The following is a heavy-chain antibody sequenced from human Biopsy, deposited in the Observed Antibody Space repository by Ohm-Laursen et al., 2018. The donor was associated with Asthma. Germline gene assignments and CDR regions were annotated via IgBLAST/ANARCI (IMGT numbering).Heavy chain of an antibody. CDR1: GYTFINYA. Sequence: ASVKVSCKASGYTFINYAIHWVRQAPGQRLEWMGWINAGNGNTKYSQKFQDRVTITRDTSASTAYMELSSLRSEDTAVYYCARTYYDFLTGQVIDAFAIWGQGTMVTVSS. J-gene: IGHJ3*02. CDR2: INAGNGNT. CDR3: ARTYYDFLTGQVIDAFAI. D-gene: IGHD3-9*01. V-gene: IGHV1-3*01.